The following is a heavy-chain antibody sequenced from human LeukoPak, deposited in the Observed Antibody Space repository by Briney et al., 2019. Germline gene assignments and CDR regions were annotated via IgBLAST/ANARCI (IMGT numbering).Heavy chain of an antibody. Sequence: GGSLRLSCAASGFTFSDSAMHWVRQSSGKGLEWVGRIRTKANTYATAYAASVKGRFTISRDDSNNMAYLQMSSLKTEDTAVYYCARDQFYAFDIWGQGTMVTVSS. CDR2: IRTKANTYAT. CDR1: GFTFSDSA. V-gene: IGHV3-73*01. J-gene: IGHJ3*02. CDR3: ARDQFYAFDI.